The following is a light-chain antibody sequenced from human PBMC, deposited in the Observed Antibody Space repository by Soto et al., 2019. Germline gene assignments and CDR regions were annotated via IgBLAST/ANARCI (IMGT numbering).Light chain of an antibody. CDR2: GAS. V-gene: IGKV3-15*01. CDR1: QSVSSN. Sequence: EIVMTQSPATLSVSPGERATLSCRASQSVSSNLAWYQQKPGQAPRLLIYGASTRATGIPARFSGSGSGTEFTLTIRSLQSEDFAVYYCQQYNNWPPFTFGPVTKVDIK. CDR3: QQYNNWPPFT. J-gene: IGKJ3*01.